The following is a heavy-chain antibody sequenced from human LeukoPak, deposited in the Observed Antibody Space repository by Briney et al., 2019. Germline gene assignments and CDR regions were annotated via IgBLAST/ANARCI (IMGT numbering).Heavy chain of an antibody. CDR1: GFTFRSYA. CDR3: AKGSGSGWYGWFDP. V-gene: IGHV3-23*01. J-gene: IGHJ5*02. D-gene: IGHD6-19*01. CDR2: ISDSGSSS. Sequence: GGSLRLSCAASGFTFRSYAMNCVRQAPGKGLEWVSVISDSGSSSYYGDSVKGRFTISRDNSQNTLYLQMNSLTVEDTALYYCAKGSGSGWYGWFDPWGQGTLVTVSS.